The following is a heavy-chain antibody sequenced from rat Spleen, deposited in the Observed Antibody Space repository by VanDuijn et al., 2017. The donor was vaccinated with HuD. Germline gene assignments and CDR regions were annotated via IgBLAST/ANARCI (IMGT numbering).Heavy chain of an antibody. Sequence: QVQLKESGPGLVQPSQTLSLTCTVSGFSLTSDGVSWVRQPPGKGLEWIEAVSSGGNTYYDSTLKSRLSISRDTSKSQVFLKMNSLQTEDTAMYFCARGGYNYGGYGFAYWGQGTLVIVSS. CDR2: VSSGGNT. CDR1: GFSLTSDG. J-gene: IGHJ3*01. CDR3: ARGGYNYGGYGFAY. V-gene: IGHV2S12*01. D-gene: IGHD1-11*01.